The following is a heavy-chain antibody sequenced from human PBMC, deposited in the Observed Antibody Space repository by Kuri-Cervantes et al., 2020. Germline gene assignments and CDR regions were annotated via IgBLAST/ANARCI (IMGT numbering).Heavy chain of an antibody. J-gene: IGHJ6*02. CDR1: GFTFSNAW. CDR3: TTETMYCGGDCYSGDYYYGMDV. CDR2: IKSKTDGGTT. V-gene: IGHV3-15*01. D-gene: IGHD2-21*02. Sequence: GGSLRLSCAASGFTFSNAWMSWVRQAPGKGLEWVGRIKSKTDGGTTDYAAPVKGRFTISRDDSKNTLYQQMNSLKTEDTAVYYCTTETMYCGGDCYSGDYYYGMDVWGQGTTVTVSS.